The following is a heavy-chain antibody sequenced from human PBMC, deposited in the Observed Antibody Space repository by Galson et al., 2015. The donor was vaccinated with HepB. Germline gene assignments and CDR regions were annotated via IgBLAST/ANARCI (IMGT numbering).Heavy chain of an antibody. V-gene: IGHV3-23*01. J-gene: IGHJ4*02. CDR1: GFTFSSYA. D-gene: IGHD4-17*01. CDR3: AKDRSGATVTHFDY. Sequence: SLRLSCAASGFTFSSYAINWVRQAPGKGLEWVSGISAGSISTYYADSVKGRFTISRDNSKNTLYLQMNSLRAEDTAVYYCAKDRSGATVTHFDYWGQGTLVTVSS. CDR2: ISAGSIST.